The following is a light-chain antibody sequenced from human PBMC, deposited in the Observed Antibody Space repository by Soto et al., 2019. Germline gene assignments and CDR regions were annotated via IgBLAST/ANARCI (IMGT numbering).Light chain of an antibody. CDR3: AAWDDSLNVVI. CDR1: SSNIGSNT. J-gene: IGLJ2*01. Sequence: QSVLTQPPSASGTPGQRVTISCSGSSSNIGSNTVNWYQELPGTAPKLLIYSDNQRPSGVPDRFSGSNSGTSASLAISGLQSEDEAEYYCAAWDDSLNVVIFAGGTKLTVL. V-gene: IGLV1-44*01. CDR2: SDN.